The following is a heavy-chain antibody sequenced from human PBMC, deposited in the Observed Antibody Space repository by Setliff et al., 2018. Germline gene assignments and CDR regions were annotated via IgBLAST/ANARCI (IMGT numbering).Heavy chain of an antibody. J-gene: IGHJ4*02. CDR3: SKLVRYCTTTACQGASGAEF. V-gene: IGHV1-18*01. CDR2: XXXXXXXX. Sequence: GASVKVSCKASGYTFSNYGITWVRQAPGQGXXXXGXXXXXXXXXXXXXXXXGRVTXXXDTSTSTAYLELRSLTSDDTAVYYCSKLVRYCTTTACQGASGAEFWGQGTLVTVSS. D-gene: IGHD2-8*01. CDR1: GYTFSNYG.